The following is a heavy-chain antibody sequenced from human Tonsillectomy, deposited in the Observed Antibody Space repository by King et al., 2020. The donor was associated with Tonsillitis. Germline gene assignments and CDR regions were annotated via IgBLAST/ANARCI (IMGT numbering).Heavy chain of an antibody. V-gene: IGHV4-34*01. CDR1: GGSFSGYY. Sequence: VQLQQWGAGLLKPSETLSLTCAVYGGSFSGYYWSWIRQPPGKGLEWIGEINHSGSTNYNPSLKSRVTISVDTSKNQFSLKLSSVTAADTAVYYCARVPRIQGHGAFDIWGQGTMVTVSS. J-gene: IGHJ3*02. CDR3: ARVPRIQGHGAFDI. CDR2: INHSGST. D-gene: IGHD5-18*01.